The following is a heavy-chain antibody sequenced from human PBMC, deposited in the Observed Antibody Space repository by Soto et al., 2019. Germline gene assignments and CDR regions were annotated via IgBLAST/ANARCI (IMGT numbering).Heavy chain of an antibody. CDR1: GGSISSGGYY. Sequence: SETLSLTCTVSGGSISSGGYYWSWIRQHPGKGLEWIGYIYYSGSTYYNPSLKSRVTISVDTSKNQFSLKLSSVTAADTAVYYCASGPPMIVVVTQGINWFDPWGQGTLVTVSS. D-gene: IGHD3-22*01. J-gene: IGHJ5*02. CDR3: ASGPPMIVVVTQGINWFDP. CDR2: IYYSGST. V-gene: IGHV4-31*03.